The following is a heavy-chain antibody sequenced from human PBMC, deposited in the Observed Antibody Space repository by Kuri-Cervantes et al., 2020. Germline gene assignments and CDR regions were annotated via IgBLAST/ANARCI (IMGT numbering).Heavy chain of an antibody. J-gene: IGHJ4*02. Sequence: SETLSLTCTVSGGSISSYYWSWIRQPPGKGLEWIGYIYYSGSTNYNPSLKSRVTISVDTSKNQFSLKLSSVTAADTAVYYCASRVQGVRKNEGGFDYWGQGTLVTVSS. V-gene: IGHV4-59*12. CDR3: ASRVQGVRKNEGGFDY. CDR1: GGSISSYY. D-gene: IGHD3-10*01. CDR2: IYYSGST.